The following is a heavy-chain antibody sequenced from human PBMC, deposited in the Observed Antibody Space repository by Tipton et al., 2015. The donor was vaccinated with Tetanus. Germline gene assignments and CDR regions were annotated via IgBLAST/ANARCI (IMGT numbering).Heavy chain of an antibody. Sequence: TLSLTCTVSGGSISNYHWTWIRQPPGKGLEWIGYIYYTGNTNSNPSLTSRVTMSVDSSKNQFSLRLSSVTAADTAVYYCTRHGVVAVPRWLDPWGQGTLVTVSS. J-gene: IGHJ5*02. D-gene: IGHD2-2*01. CDR1: GGSISNYH. CDR3: TRHGVVAVPRWLDP. V-gene: IGHV4-59*08. CDR2: IYYTGNT.